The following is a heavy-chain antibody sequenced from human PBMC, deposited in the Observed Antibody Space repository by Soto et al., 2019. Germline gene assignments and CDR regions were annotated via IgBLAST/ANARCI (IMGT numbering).Heavy chain of an antibody. Sequence: QVLLVQSGAQVKNPVSSVKVSCKASGGTFISYVYNWVRQAPGQGLEWMGGIIPMFNITNFAQKFQGRITITADESTTTAYMELSSLRSEDTAVYYCARWPTVSRPTYGMDVWGQRTTVTVSS. V-gene: IGHV1-69*01. D-gene: IGHD4-4*01. J-gene: IGHJ6*02. CDR3: ARWPTVSRPTYGMDV. CDR2: IIPMFNIT. CDR1: GGTFISYV.